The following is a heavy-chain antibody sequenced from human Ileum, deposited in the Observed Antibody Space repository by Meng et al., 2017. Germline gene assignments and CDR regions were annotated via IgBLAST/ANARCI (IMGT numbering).Heavy chain of an antibody. CDR3: VRHGGKYFDS. CDR1: GGSISSSFY. J-gene: IGHJ4*02. Sequence: QVQLKASGPGLVEPSGTLSLTCTVSGGSISSSFYWSWVRQSPGKGLEWIGQIYLAGSPNYNPSLESRVTISVDKSKNQFSLRLTSVTAADTAIFYCVRHGGKYFDSWGQGTLVTVSS. D-gene: IGHD2-15*01. V-gene: IGHV4-4*02. CDR2: IYLAGSP.